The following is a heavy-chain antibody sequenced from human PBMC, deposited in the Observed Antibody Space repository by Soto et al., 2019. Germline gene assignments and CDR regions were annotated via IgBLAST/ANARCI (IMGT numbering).Heavy chain of an antibody. Sequence: QLQLQESGPGLVKPSETLSLTCTVSGGSISSSSYYWGWIRQPPGKGLEWIGSIYYSGSTYYNPSLKSRVTISVDTSKNQFSLKLSSVTAADTAVYYCARTLGLVGGYYYYGMDVWGQGTTVTVSS. CDR1: GGSISSSSYY. CDR2: IYYSGST. CDR3: ARTLGLVGGYYYYGMDV. D-gene: IGHD2-8*02. J-gene: IGHJ6*02. V-gene: IGHV4-39*01.